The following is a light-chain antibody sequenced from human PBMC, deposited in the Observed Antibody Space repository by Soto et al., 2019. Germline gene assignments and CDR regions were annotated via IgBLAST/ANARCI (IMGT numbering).Light chain of an antibody. CDR3: QQYDESPWT. J-gene: IGKJ1*01. V-gene: IGKV3-20*01. CDR1: QTISYSY. Sequence: EIVLTQPDTLSLSPGETATLSCRASQTISYSYLAWYQQRPGQPPRLLIYGASIRATGIPDTFSGSGSGTDFTLTISRLEHEDFAVYYCQQYDESPWTLGQGTKVDIK. CDR2: GAS.